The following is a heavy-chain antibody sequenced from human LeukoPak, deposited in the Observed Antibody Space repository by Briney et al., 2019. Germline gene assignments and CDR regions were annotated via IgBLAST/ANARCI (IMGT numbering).Heavy chain of an antibody. CDR2: IIGSGGST. J-gene: IGHJ4*02. CDR1: GFSFSSYA. CDR3: AKDGGPEGSSSTDY. D-gene: IGHD6-6*01. Sequence: GGSLRLSCAASGFSFSSYATSWVRQAPGEGLEWVSAIIGSGGSTYYADSGKGRFTISRDNSKHTLYLQMNSLRAEDTAVYYCAKDGGPEGSSSTDYWGQGTLVTVSS. V-gene: IGHV3-23*01.